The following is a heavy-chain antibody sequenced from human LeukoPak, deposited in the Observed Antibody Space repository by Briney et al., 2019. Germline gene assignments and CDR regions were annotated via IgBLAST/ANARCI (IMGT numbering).Heavy chain of an antibody. CDR1: GGFFSGYY. J-gene: IGHJ5*02. CDR3: ARAPPYDFWSLYNWFDP. V-gene: IGHV4-34*01. Sequence: SETLSLTCAVYGGFFSGYYWSWIRQPPGKGLEWIGEINHSGSTNYNPSLKSRVTISVDTSKNQSSLKLSSVTAADTAVYYCARAPPYDFWSLYNWFDPWGQGTLVTVSS. D-gene: IGHD3-3*01. CDR2: INHSGST.